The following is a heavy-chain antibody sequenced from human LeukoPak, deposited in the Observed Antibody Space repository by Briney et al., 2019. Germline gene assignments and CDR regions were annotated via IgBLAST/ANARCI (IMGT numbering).Heavy chain of an antibody. J-gene: IGHJ3*01. CDR1: GGFISSTGYC. V-gene: IGHV4-39*01. Sequence: SETLSLTCAVSGGFISSTGYCWAWIRQPPGKGLEWIGTIYYSGSTYHNTSLKSRITMSVDTSRNQFSLKLSSVDAADTAVYYCAKAGVRYFDSGGLYASDFWGQGTTVTVSS. CDR2: IYYSGST. CDR3: AKAGVRYFDSGGLYASDF. D-gene: IGHD3-22*01.